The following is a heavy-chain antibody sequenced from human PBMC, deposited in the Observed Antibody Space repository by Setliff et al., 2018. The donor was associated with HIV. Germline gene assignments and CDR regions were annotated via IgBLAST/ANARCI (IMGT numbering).Heavy chain of an antibody. V-gene: IGHV4-38-2*01. J-gene: IGHJ4*02. Sequence: KPGGSLRLSCAASGFSFSSYSMNWVRQAPGKGLEWIGSIYHRGSTHHNPSLKSRVTFSVDTSKNQFSLDLSSVTAADTAVYFCVSQYGSGSYLNYWSQGTLVTVSS. CDR1: GFSFSSYS. CDR2: IYHRGST. D-gene: IGHD3-10*01. CDR3: VSQYGSGSYLNY.